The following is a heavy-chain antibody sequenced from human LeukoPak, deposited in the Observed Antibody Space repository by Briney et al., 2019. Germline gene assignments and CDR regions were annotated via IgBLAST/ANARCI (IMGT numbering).Heavy chain of an antibody. Sequence: ASVKVSCKASGYTFTGYYMHWVRQAPGQGLEWMGRINPNSGGTDHAQKFQGRVTMTKDTSIGTAYMELRRLRSDDTAVYYCASGSSCSGSYYVDYWGQGTLVTVSS. J-gene: IGHJ4*02. CDR3: ASGSSCSGSYYVDY. CDR2: INPNSGGT. CDR1: GYTFTGYY. V-gene: IGHV1-2*06. D-gene: IGHD1-26*01.